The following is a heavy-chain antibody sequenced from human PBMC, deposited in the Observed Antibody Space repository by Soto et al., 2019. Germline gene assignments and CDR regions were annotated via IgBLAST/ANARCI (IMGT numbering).Heavy chain of an antibody. Sequence: EVQMVESGGGLVQPGGSLRLSCAASGFSLSNHWMTWVRQAPGKGLEWVASIKQDGSEIFYVDSVKGRFTISRDNAKNSLSLQRTSLRVEDSAVYYCASELNWSSTWGQGTLVTVSS. V-gene: IGHV3-7*03. CDR1: GFSLSNHW. J-gene: IGHJ4*02. CDR2: IKQDGSEI. D-gene: IGHD1-20*01. CDR3: ASELNWSST.